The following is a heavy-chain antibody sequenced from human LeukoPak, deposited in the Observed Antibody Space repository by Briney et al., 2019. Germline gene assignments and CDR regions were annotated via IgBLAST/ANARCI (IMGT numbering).Heavy chain of an antibody. J-gene: IGHJ4*02. Sequence: GGSLRLSCVGSGFILRSYAMSWVRQAPGKGLEWVSSIFPSGGEIHYADSVRGRFTISRDNSKSTLSLQMNSLRAEDTAIYYCATYRQVLLPFESWGQGTLVTVSS. D-gene: IGHD2-8*02. CDR2: IFPSGGEI. CDR3: ATYRQVLLPFES. V-gene: IGHV3-23*01. CDR1: GFILRSYA.